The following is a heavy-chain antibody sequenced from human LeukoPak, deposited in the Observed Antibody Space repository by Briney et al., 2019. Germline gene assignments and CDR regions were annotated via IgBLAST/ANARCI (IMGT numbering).Heavy chain of an antibody. D-gene: IGHD6-6*01. Sequence: GGSLRLSCAASGFTFSSYAMHWVRQAPGKGLEWVAVISYDGSNKYYADSVKGRFTISRDNSKNTLYLQMNSLRAEGTAVYYCAKEGIAAREGEYFQHWGQGTLVTVSS. CDR1: GFTFSSYA. V-gene: IGHV3-30-3*02. CDR2: ISYDGSNK. J-gene: IGHJ1*01. CDR3: AKEGIAAREGEYFQH.